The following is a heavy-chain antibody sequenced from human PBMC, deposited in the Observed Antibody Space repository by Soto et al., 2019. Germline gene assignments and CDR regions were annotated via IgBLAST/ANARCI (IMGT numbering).Heavy chain of an antibody. V-gene: IGHV3-33*01. D-gene: IGHD3-10*01. CDR3: ARATNYYSSGSYPDY. Sequence: GGSLRLSCAASGFMFSNHGMHWVRQAPGKGLEWVAVIWYDGSNKYYADSVKGRFTISRDNSKNTLYLQMNSLRAEDTAVYYCARATNYYSSGSYPDYWGQGTLVTVSS. CDR2: IWYDGSNK. CDR1: GFMFSNHG. J-gene: IGHJ4*02.